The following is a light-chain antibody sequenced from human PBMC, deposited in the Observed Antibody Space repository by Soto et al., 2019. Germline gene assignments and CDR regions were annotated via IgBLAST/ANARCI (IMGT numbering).Light chain of an antibody. Sequence: QSVLTQPPSASGTPGQRVTISCSGSISNIGTSTVNWYQQVPGKAPKVLMYSNDQRPSGVPDRISGSKSGTSASLAIGGLQSEDEADYYCAVWDDSLKSVVFVGGTKLTVL. V-gene: IGLV1-44*01. J-gene: IGLJ2*01. CDR3: AVWDDSLKSVV. CDR1: ISNIGTST. CDR2: SND.